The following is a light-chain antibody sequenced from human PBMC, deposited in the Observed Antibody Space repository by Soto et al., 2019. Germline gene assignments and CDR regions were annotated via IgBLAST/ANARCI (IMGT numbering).Light chain of an antibody. CDR2: GAS. CDR3: QRYGSSTRT. J-gene: IGKJ1*01. V-gene: IGKV3-20*01. Sequence: EIVLTQSPGTLSLSPGERATLSCRASQSVSSSYLAWYQQKPGQAPRLLIYGASSRATGIPDRFSGSGSGTDFTLTISILEPEDFAVYYCQRYGSSTRTFGQGTKVEIK. CDR1: QSVSSSY.